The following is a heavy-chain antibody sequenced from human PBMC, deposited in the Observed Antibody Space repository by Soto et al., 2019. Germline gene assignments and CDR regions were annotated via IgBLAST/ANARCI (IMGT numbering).Heavy chain of an antibody. CDR3: ARTTAFVSGTYPPAHFDY. V-gene: IGHV4-34*01. CDR1: GGSFSGYY. J-gene: IGHJ4*02. D-gene: IGHD3-16*01. Sequence: QVQLQQWGAGLLKPSATLSLTCAVYGGSFSGYYWSWIRQSPGKGLEWIGETNHSGSTNYTPSLKSRVTISVDTSKNQVSLKLSSVTAADTAVYYCARTTAFVSGTYPPAHFDYWGQGTRVTVSS. CDR2: TNHSGST.